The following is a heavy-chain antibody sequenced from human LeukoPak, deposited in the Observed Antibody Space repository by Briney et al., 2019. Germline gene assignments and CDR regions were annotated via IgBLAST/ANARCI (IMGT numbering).Heavy chain of an antibody. D-gene: IGHD2-2*01. CDR3: AKVAGCSSTTCRGSSDI. CDR2: ISDSGGST. CDR1: GFTLSSYA. Sequence: GGSLRLSCAASGFTLSSYAMSWVRQAPGKGLEWVSVISDSGGSTDYADSVKGRFTISRDNSKNTLYLQMNRLRVEDTAVYYCAKVAGCSSTTCRGSSDIWGQGTMVTVSS. J-gene: IGHJ3*02. V-gene: IGHV3-23*01.